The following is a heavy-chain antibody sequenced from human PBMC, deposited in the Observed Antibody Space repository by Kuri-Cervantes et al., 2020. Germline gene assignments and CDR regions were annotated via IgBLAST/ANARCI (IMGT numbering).Heavy chain of an antibody. CDR2: MNPNSGNT. J-gene: IGHJ5*02. Sequence: ASVKVSCKASGYTFTSYYMHWVRQATGQGLEWMGWMNPNSGNTGYAQKFQGRVTMTRNTSISTAYMELSSLRSEDTAVYHCARGVTSGSYQNWFDPWGQGTLVTVSS. CDR3: ARGVTSGSYQNWFDP. V-gene: IGHV1-8*02. CDR1: GYTFTSYY. D-gene: IGHD1-26*01.